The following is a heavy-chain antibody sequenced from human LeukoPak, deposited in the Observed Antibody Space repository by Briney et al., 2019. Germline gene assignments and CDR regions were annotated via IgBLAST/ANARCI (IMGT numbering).Heavy chain of an antibody. CDR2: IRSKGYSETT. J-gene: IGHJ4*02. Sequence: GGSLRLSCTASGVTFGDYGMSWVRQAPGKGLEWVGFIRSKGYSETTEYAASVKGRFTISRDDSKSIVYLQLSSLKTEDTAVYYCTRDDKLIDYWGQGTLVTVSS. V-gene: IGHV3-49*04. D-gene: IGHD3-16*01. CDR3: TRDDKLIDY. CDR1: GVTFGDYG.